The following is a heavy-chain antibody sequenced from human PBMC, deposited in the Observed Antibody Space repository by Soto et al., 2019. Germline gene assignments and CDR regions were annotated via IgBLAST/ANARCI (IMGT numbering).Heavy chain of an antibody. J-gene: IGHJ3*02. V-gene: IGHV4-39*01. Sequence: SETLSLTCSVSGGSISSSSYYWGWIRQPPGKGLEWIGSIYYSGSTYDNPSLKSRVTISVDTSKDQISLKLSSVTAADTAVYYCAKTHYDYVWGSYRPDAFDIWGQGTMVTVSS. CDR1: GGSISSSSYY. CDR2: IYYSGST. D-gene: IGHD3-16*02. CDR3: AKTHYDYVWGSYRPDAFDI.